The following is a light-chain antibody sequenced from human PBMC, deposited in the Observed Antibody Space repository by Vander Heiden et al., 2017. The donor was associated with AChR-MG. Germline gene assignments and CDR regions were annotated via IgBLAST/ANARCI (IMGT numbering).Light chain of an antibody. CDR1: QSVSRF. J-gene: IGKJ4*01. CDR3: QQRSNWPPT. CDR2: DAS. V-gene: IGKV3-11*01. Sequence: ETVLTQSPGPLSLSPGARATLSCRASQSVSRFLAWYQQKPGQAPRLLIYDASSRATGIPGRFSGSGSGTDFTLTISSLDPEDFAVYYCQQRSNWPPTFGGGTKVDFK.